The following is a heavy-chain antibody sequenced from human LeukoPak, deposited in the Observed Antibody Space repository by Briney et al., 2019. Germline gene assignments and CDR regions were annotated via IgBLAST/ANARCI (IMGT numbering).Heavy chain of an antibody. CDR1: GFTFSSYG. CDR2: ISYDGSNK. Sequence: GGSLRLSCAASGFTFSSYGMHWVRQAPGKGLEWVAVISYDGSNKYYADSVKGRFTISRDNSKNTLYLQMNSLRAEDTAVYYCAKDSCSGGSCYLFDYWGQGTLVTVSS. V-gene: IGHV3-30*18. D-gene: IGHD2-15*01. CDR3: AKDSCSGGSCYLFDY. J-gene: IGHJ4*02.